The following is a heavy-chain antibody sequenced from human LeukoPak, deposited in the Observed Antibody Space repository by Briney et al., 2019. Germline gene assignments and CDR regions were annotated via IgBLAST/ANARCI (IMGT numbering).Heavy chain of an antibody. CDR3: VRDGQGSTPLDY. J-gene: IGHJ4*02. V-gene: IGHV3-74*01. CDR2: ISTDGSRP. Sequence: GGSLRPSCAASGFTFSSHWMHWVRQAPGKGLVWVSGISTDGSRPRYADSVNGRFTISRDNAKNTLYLQMNSLRAEDTAVYFCVRDGQGSTPLDYWGQGTLVTVSS. D-gene: IGHD2-15*01. CDR1: GFTFSSHW.